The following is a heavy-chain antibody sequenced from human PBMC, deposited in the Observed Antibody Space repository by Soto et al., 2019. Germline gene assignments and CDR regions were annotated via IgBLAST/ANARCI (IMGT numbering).Heavy chain of an antibody. CDR2: ISTDGSTT. D-gene: IGHD3-10*01. J-gene: IGHJ4*02. Sequence: EVQLVESGGGLVQPGGSLRLSCAASGFTFSNYWMHWVRQAPGKGLVWVSRISTDGSTTTYADSVRGRFTIYRDNTKNTLYLQMNSLRAEDTAVYYCARPYYYVSGSSGVWGQGTLVTVSS. CDR1: GFTFSNYW. V-gene: IGHV3-74*01. CDR3: ARPYYYVSGSSGV.